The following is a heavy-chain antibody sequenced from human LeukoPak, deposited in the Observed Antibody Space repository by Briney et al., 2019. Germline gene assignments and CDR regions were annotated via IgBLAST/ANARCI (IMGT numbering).Heavy chain of an antibody. CDR3: ASRIAAAGVDY. CDR2: IIPILGIA. J-gene: IGHJ4*02. D-gene: IGHD6-13*01. Sequence: GASVKVSCKASGGTFSSYAISWVRQAPGQGLEWMGRIIPILGIANYAQRFQGRVTITADKSTSTAYMELSSLRSEDTAVYYCASRIAAAGVDYWGQGTLVTVSS. V-gene: IGHV1-69*04. CDR1: GGTFSSYA.